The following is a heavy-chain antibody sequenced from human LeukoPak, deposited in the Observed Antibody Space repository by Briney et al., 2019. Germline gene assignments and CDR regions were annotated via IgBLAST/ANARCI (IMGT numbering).Heavy chain of an antibody. Sequence: GGSLRLSCAASGFTFSSYWMSWARQAPGKGLEWVANIKQDGSEKYYVDSVKGRFTISRGNAKNSLYLQMNSLRAEDTAVYYCAREGDYYDSSDAFDIWGQGTMVTVSS. CDR2: IKQDGSEK. CDR1: GFTFSSYW. J-gene: IGHJ3*02. V-gene: IGHV3-7*01. D-gene: IGHD3-22*01. CDR3: AREGDYYDSSDAFDI.